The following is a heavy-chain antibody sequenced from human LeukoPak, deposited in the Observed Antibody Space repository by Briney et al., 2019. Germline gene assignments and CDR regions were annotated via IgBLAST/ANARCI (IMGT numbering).Heavy chain of an antibody. CDR2: IWYDGSNK. Sequence: GGSLRLSCAASGFTFSSYGMHWVRQAPGKGLEWVGVIWYDGSNKYYADSVKGRFTISRDNSKNTLYLQMNSLRAEDTAVYYCAKQVVVPAAIWFDPWGQGTLVTVSS. V-gene: IGHV3-33*06. CDR1: GFTFSSYG. J-gene: IGHJ5*02. CDR3: AKQVVVPAAIWFDP. D-gene: IGHD2-2*01.